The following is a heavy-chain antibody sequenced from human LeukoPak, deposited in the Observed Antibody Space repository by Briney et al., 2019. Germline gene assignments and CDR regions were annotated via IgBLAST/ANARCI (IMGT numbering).Heavy chain of an antibody. CDR1: GFTFSSYW. V-gene: IGHV3-7*03. D-gene: IGHD3-22*01. Sequence: PGGSLRLSCAASGFTFSSYWMSWVRQAPGKGLEWVANIKQDGSEKYYVDSVKGRFTISRDNAKNSLYLQMNSLRAEDTALYYCAKADRSGYYYFPYYFDYWGQGTLVTVSS. CDR2: IKQDGSEK. CDR3: AKADRSGYYYFPYYFDY. J-gene: IGHJ4*02.